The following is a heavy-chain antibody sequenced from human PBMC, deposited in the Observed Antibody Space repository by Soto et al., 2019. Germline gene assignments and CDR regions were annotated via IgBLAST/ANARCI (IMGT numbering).Heavy chain of an antibody. J-gene: IGHJ5*02. D-gene: IGHD3-3*01. CDR3: ARGYDFWSGYYNWFAP. CDR1: GGSISSGDYY. Sequence: QVQLQESGPGLVKPSQTLSLTCTVSGGSISSGDYYWSWIRQPPGKGLEWIGYIYYSGSTYYNPSLKSRVTIPVDTSKNQFSLKLSSVTAADTAVYYCARGYDFWSGYYNWFAPWGQGTLVTVSS. V-gene: IGHV4-30-4*01. CDR2: IYYSGST.